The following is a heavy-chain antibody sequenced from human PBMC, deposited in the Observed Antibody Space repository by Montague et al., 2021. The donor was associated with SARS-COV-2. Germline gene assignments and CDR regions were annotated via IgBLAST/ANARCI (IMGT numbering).Heavy chain of an antibody. CDR2: ISSSSSYI. CDR1: GFTFSSYS. J-gene: IGHJ6*02. Sequence: SLRLSCAASGFTFSSYSMNWVRQAPGKGLEWVSSISSSSSYIYYADSVKGRFTIPRDNAKNSLYLQMNSLRAEDTAVYYCASLTTDTLYDYYGMDVWGQGTTVTVSS. CDR3: ASLTTDTLYDYYGMDV. V-gene: IGHV3-21*01. D-gene: IGHD1-14*01.